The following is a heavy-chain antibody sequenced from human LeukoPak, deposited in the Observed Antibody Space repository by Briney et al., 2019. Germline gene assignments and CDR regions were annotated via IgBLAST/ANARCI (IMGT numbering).Heavy chain of an antibody. D-gene: IGHD3-16*01. J-gene: IGHJ5*02. Sequence: SETLSLTCTVSGGSISSYYWSWIRQPPGKGLEWIAYIYNSGVTNYNPSLKSRVSISVDTSKKQVTLKLTSVTAADTAAYFCARHQGESLNTSGGFIVSNWFDPWGQGTLVTVSS. CDR2: IYNSGVT. CDR3: ARHQGESLNTSGGFIVSNWFDP. V-gene: IGHV4-59*08. CDR1: GGSISSYY.